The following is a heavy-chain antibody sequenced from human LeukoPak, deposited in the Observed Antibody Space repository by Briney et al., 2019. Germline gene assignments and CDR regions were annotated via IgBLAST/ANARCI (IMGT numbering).Heavy chain of an antibody. CDR3: ARDQGNWNIDY. CDR2: ISSSGTV. D-gene: IGHD1/OR15-1a*01. V-gene: IGHV3-48*04. J-gene: IGHJ4*02. CDR1: GFTFSTYS. Sequence: AGGSLRLSCAASGFTFSTYSMNWVRQAPGKGLEWDSYISSSGTVYYADSVKGRFTISRDNAKNSLYLQMNSLRAEDTAVYYCARDQGNWNIDYWGQGTLVTVSS.